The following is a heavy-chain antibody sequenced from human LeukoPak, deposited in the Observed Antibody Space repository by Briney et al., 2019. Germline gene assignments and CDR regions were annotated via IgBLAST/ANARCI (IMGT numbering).Heavy chain of an antibody. CDR1: GYTFTRYG. Sequence: GASVKVSCKASGYTFTRYGISWVRQAPGQGLEWMGWISAYNGNTNYAQKLRGRVTMTTDTSTSTAYLELRSLRSDDTAVYYCARDHTYDSSGYLDYWGQGTLVTVSS. CDR2: ISAYNGNT. J-gene: IGHJ4*02. CDR3: ARDHTYDSSGYLDY. D-gene: IGHD3-22*01. V-gene: IGHV1-18*01.